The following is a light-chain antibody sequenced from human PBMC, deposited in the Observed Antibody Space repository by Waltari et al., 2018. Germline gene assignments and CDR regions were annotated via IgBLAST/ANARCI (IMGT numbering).Light chain of an antibody. J-gene: IGKJ5*01. CDR2: GAS. V-gene: IGKV1-NL1*01. CDR1: QGISSS. CDR3: QQYFGIPIT. Sequence: DIQMTQSPSSLPASLGDRVTITCRASQGISSSLAWYQKKVGEAPKLRLYGASRLESGVPSRFSGSGSGTVYTLTISSLQPEDFATYYCQQYFGIPITFGQGTRLE.